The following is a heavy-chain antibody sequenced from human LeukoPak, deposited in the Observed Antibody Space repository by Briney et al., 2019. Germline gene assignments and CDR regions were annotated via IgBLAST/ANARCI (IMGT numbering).Heavy chain of an antibody. CDR2: INADNGDT. CDR1: GYTFTNYV. CDR3: ARDDCGETCDPRGY. V-gene: IGHV1-3*01. Sequence: ASVKLSCKASGYTFTNYVVHWVRHAPGQRPEWMGWINADNGDTKYSQNFQRRVTITRDTSASTPYMEPSSLTSEDTALYYCARDDCGETCDPRGYWGQGTLVTVSS. D-gene: IGHD2-21*01. J-gene: IGHJ4*01.